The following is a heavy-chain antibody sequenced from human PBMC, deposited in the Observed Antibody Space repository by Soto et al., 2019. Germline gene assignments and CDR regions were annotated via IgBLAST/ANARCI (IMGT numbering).Heavy chain of an antibody. CDR2: IWYDGGIK. CDR3: ARIDCTGGNCRPYAYYDLDV. V-gene: IGHV3-33*01. D-gene: IGHD2-15*01. CDR1: GFTFNTYG. Sequence: LRLSCAASGFTFNTYGMHWVRQAPGKGLEWVAVIWYDGGIKYYSDSTRGRFTVSRDNSRNTLYLQMNSLRVEDTAVYYCARIDCTGGNCRPYAYYDLDVWGQGTTVTVSS. J-gene: IGHJ6*02.